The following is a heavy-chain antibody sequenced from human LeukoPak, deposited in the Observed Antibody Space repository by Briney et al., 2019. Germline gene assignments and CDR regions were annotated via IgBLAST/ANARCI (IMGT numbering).Heavy chain of an antibody. CDR2: SSAYNGNT. Sequence: ASVKLSCKASGYIFTSYGISWVRQAPGQGLEGMGWSSAYNGNTNYAQKLQCRVTMTTDASTSTAYMERRSLRSDDTAVYYCARGIAVAGPHAFDIWGQGTMVTVSS. V-gene: IGHV1-18*01. CDR1: GYIFTSYG. J-gene: IGHJ3*02. D-gene: IGHD6-19*01. CDR3: ARGIAVAGPHAFDI.